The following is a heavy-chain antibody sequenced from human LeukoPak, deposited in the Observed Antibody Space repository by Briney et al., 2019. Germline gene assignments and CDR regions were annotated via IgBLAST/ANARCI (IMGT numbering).Heavy chain of an antibody. CDR1: GFTFSSYA. CDR3: VKVAKYYYGSETYYFFEH. J-gene: IGHJ4*02. V-gene: IGHV3-23*01. Sequence: GGSLRLSCAASGFTFSSYAMSWVRQAPGKGLEWVSGISGSGGSTYYADSVKGRFIISRDNSKNTLYLQMNSLRVEDTAIYYCVKVAKYYYGSETYYFFEHWGQGTPVTASS. CDR2: ISGSGGST. D-gene: IGHD3-10*01.